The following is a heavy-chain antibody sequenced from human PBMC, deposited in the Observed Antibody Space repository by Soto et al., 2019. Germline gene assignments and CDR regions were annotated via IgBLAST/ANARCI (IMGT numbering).Heavy chain of an antibody. CDR1: GFTVSNNY. CDR3: ARVPYGGSYWREFDY. D-gene: IGHD1-26*01. J-gene: IGHJ4*02. Sequence: GGSLRLSCAVSGFTVSNNYMNWVRQAPGKGLEWVSSIFISSSYIYYADSVKGRFTISRDNAKNSLYLQMNSLRADDTAVYYCARVPYGGSYWREFDYWGQGTLVTVSS. V-gene: IGHV3-21*01. CDR2: IFISSSYI.